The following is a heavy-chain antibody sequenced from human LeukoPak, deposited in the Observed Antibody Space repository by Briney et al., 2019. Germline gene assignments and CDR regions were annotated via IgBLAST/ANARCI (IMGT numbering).Heavy chain of an antibody. CDR1: GGSVFSGSHY. CDR3: ARVEYQLLGRYYYYGLDV. V-gene: IGHV4-61*01. Sequence: SETLSLTCTVPGGSVFSGSHYWSWIRQPPGKGLEWIGYISHTGSTNYNPSLKSRVTMLIDTSKNQFSLRLSSVTAADTAMYYCARVEYQLLGRYYYYGLDVWGQGTTVTVSS. D-gene: IGHD2-2*01. J-gene: IGHJ6*02. CDR2: ISHTGST.